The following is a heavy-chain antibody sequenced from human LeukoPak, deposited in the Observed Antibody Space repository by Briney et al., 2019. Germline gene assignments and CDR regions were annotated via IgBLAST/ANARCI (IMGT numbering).Heavy chain of an antibody. J-gene: IGHJ4*02. V-gene: IGHV1-69*13. D-gene: IGHD6-19*01. CDR2: IIPIFGTA. Sequence: GASVKVSCKASGGTFSSYAISWVRQAPGQGLEWMGGIIPIFGTANYAQKFQGRVTITADESTSTAYMELSSLRSEDTAVYYCARGVYPYSSGWYAPSYFDYWGQGTLVTVPS. CDR1: GGTFSSYA. CDR3: ARGVYPYSSGWYAPSYFDY.